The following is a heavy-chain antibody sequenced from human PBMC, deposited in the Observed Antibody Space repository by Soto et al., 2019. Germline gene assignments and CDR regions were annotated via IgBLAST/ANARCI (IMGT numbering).Heavy chain of an antibody. V-gene: IGHV3-66*01. CDR2: IYSGSST. D-gene: IGHD2-21*01. CDR1: GFTFSSNY. CDR3: ARAPESSIGLFDP. J-gene: IGHJ5*02. Sequence: EVQLVESGGGLVQPGGSLRLSCAASGFTFSSNYMSWVRQAPGKGLEWVAVIYSGSSTFYADSVKGRFNISRDNSKNNLYLQRNSLRAEDTAVYYCARAPESSIGLFDPWGQGTLVTVSS.